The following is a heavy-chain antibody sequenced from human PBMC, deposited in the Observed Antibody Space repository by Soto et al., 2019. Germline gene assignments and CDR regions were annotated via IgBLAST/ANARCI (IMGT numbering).Heavy chain of an antibody. V-gene: IGHV3-7*01. CDR3: ARDGYSAGFDI. Sequence: GGSLRLSCAASGFTFSSYYMSWVRQPPGKGLEWVANIKQDGSEKYYVDSVKGRFTISRDNAKNSLYLQMNSLRAEDTAVYYCARDGYSAGFDIWGQGTMVTV. CDR2: IKQDGSEK. J-gene: IGHJ3*02. CDR1: GFTFSSYY. D-gene: IGHD5-18*01.